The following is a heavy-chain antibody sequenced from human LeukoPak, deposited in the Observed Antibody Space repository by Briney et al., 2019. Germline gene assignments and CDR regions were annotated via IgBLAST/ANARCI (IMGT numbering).Heavy chain of an antibody. Sequence: SETLSLTCTGSGGSISSHYWTWIRQTPGEGLEWIGYIYYSGSTYYNPSLKSRVTISVDTSRNQFSLKLSSVTAADTAVYYCARRTVRGPHNWFDPWGQGTLVTVSS. CDR1: GGSISSHY. CDR3: ARRTVRGPHNWFDP. J-gene: IGHJ5*02. CDR2: IYYSGST. V-gene: IGHV4-59*06. D-gene: IGHD3-10*01.